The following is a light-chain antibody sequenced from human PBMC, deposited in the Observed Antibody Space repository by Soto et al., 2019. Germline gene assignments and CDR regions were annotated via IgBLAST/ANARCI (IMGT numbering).Light chain of an antibody. CDR1: QSVSSN. CDR2: GAS. V-gene: IGKV3-15*01. CDR3: QQHNNWPLT. Sequence: EIVMTQSPATLSVSPGERATLSCRASQSVSSNLAWYQQKPGQAPRLLIYGASTRATGIPARFSGSGSGTEFTLTISSLQSEDFEVYYCQQHNNWPLTLGGGTKVDIK. J-gene: IGKJ4*01.